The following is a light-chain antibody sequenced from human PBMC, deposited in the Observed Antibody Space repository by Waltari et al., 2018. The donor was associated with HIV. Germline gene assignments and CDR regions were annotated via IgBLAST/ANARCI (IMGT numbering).Light chain of an antibody. CDR3: AAWDDSLNGWV. V-gene: IGLV1-44*01. Sequence: QSVLTQPPSASGTPGQRVSISCSGGRSNLGSNTVNWYQELPGTAPKLIIYVNNVRPSGVPGRLPAFKAGTSACLAIRGLQSGDEATYYWAAWDDSLNGWVFGGGTKLTVL. J-gene: IGLJ3*02. CDR1: RSNLGSNT. CDR2: VNN.